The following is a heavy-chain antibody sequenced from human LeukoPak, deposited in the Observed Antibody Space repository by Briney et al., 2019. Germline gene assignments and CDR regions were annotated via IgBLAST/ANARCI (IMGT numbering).Heavy chain of an antibody. Sequence: GGSLRLSCAASGFTFSSCAMSWVRQAPGKGLEWVSAISGSGGSTYYADSVKGRFTISRDNSKNTLYLQMNSLRAEDTAVYYCAKDGGFAYDILTGYYYFDYWGQGTLVTVSS. CDR3: AKDGGFAYDILTGYYYFDY. D-gene: IGHD3-9*01. V-gene: IGHV3-23*01. CDR2: ISGSGGST. J-gene: IGHJ4*02. CDR1: GFTFSSCA.